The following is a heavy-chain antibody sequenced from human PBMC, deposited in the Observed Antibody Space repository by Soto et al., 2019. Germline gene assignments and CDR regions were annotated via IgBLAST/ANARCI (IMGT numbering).Heavy chain of an antibody. CDR1: GGSNSSYN. Sequence: SEALSLTCSVSGGSNSSYNCIWSRQTTGKRPEGIGRIYISGGTNDNPSLKNRDTISVGRSKNQFPMKLSSATAADTAVYYCARDRGYSYGFFGWFDPWGQGTLVTVSS. J-gene: IGHJ5*02. V-gene: IGHV4-4*07. D-gene: IGHD5-18*01. CDR2: IYISGGT. CDR3: ARDRGYSYGFFGWFDP.